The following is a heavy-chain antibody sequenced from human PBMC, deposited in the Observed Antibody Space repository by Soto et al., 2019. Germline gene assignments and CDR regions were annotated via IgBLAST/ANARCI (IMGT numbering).Heavy chain of an antibody. V-gene: IGHV4-30-4*01. CDR3: ARSSDLRGGMDV. J-gene: IGHJ6*02. CDR1: GGYIRSGDYY. D-gene: IGHD3-16*01. CDR2: IYYSGST. Sequence: SETLSLTCTVSGGYIRSGDYYWSWIRQPPGKGLEWIGYIYYSGSTYYNPSLKSRVTISVDTSKNQFSLKLSSVTAADTAVYYCARSSDLRGGMDVWGQGTTVTVSS.